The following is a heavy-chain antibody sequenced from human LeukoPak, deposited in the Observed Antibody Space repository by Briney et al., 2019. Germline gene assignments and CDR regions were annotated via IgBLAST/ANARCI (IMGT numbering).Heavy chain of an antibody. V-gene: IGHV3-23*01. Sequence: PGGSLRLSCAASGFAFSNYAMSWVRQAPGKGLEWVSSLSGGGDSRYYADSVMGRFTISRDNSKNTLYLQMNSLRAEDTAVYYCAKDLGGKGPIYFDYWGQGTLVTVSS. J-gene: IGHJ4*02. CDR1: GFAFSNYA. D-gene: IGHD2-15*01. CDR3: AKDLGGKGPIYFDY. CDR2: LSGGGDSR.